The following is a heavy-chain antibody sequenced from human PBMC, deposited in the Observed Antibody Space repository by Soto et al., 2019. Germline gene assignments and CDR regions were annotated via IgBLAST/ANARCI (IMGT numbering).Heavy chain of an antibody. J-gene: IGHJ4*02. D-gene: IGHD3-10*01. Sequence: QVQLVQSGAEMKKPGSSVKVSCQSSGGTFNTYAMNWVRQAPGQGPEWMGDISPMFGAANYAPKFQGRVNITADESMGTSYMQLSSLTSEDTALYFCAREVQVHTPAFVYWGQGTLVTGSS. V-gene: IGHV1-69*19. CDR3: AREVQVHTPAFVY. CDR1: GGTFNTYA. CDR2: ISPMFGAA.